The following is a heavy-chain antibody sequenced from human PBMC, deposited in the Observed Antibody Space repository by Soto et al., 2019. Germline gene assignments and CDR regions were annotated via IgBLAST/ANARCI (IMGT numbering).Heavy chain of an antibody. Sequence: QVQLVQSGAEVKKPGASVKVSCKASGYTFTSYGISWVRQAPGQGLEWMGWISAYNGNTNYAQKLQGRVTVTTDTSTSTVYMELRSLRSDDTAVYYCARLHYYGSGSYGRYYYGMDVWCQGTTVTVSS. V-gene: IGHV1-18*01. CDR1: GYTFTSYG. J-gene: IGHJ6*02. D-gene: IGHD3-10*01. CDR2: ISAYNGNT. CDR3: ARLHYYGSGSYGRYYYGMDV.